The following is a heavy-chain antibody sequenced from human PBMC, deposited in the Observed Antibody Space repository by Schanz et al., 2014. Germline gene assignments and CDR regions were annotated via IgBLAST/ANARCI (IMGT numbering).Heavy chain of an antibody. Sequence: QVQLVQSGAEVKKPGASVKVSCKTSGYTFTDYPINWVRQAPGHRPEWMGRINTGNGYTHYSETFQDRVTVSADTSASTAYMEVRSLTSEDTAVYYCATGPSGSLDYWGQGTLVAVSS. D-gene: IGHD3-10*01. CDR1: GYTFTDYP. J-gene: IGHJ4*02. CDR2: INTGNGYT. V-gene: IGHV1-3*04. CDR3: ATGPSGSLDY.